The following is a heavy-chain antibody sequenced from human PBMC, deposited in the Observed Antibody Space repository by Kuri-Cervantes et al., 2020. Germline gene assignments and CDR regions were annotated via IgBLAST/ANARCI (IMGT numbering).Heavy chain of an antibody. CDR1: GFTFSSYA. CDR2: ISNDGTNK. J-gene: IGHJ4*02. CDR3: ARVLGGIDH. D-gene: IGHD3-16*01. Sequence: GESLKISCEASGFTFSSYAMHWVRQAPGKGLEWVAVISNDGTNKYYADSVKGRFTISKDNSKNTLELQMNNMGTEDTAMYYCARVLGGIDHWGQGTLVTVSS. V-gene: IGHV3-30-3*01.